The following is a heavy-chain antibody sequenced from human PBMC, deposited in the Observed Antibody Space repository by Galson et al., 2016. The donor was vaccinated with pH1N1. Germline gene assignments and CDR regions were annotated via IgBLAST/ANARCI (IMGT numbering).Heavy chain of an antibody. V-gene: IGHV5-51*03. Sequence: QSGAEVKKAGESLKISCQASGYSFATDWIGWVRQTPGKGLEWVGIIYPGDSDPKYSPSFQGQVTMSVDKSISTAYLQWTSLKASDTAMYYCARLSMDPPYYFYFYMDVWGKGTTVTVSS. CDR1: GYSFATDW. J-gene: IGHJ6*03. CDR3: ARLSMDPPYYFYFYMDV. CDR2: IYPGDSDP. D-gene: IGHD2/OR15-2a*01.